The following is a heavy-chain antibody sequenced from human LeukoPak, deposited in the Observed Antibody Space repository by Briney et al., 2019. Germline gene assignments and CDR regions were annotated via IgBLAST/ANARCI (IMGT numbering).Heavy chain of an antibody. CDR3: AKRHLIADRGLDY. CDR1: GFLLSSYE. J-gene: IGHJ4*02. V-gene: IGHV3-48*03. CDR2: ISSSGSSI. Sequence: GGSLRLSCAASGFLLSSYEMNWVRQAPGKGLEWASYISSSGSSIYYADSVKGRFTTSRDNSKNTLYLQMNSLRAEDTALYYCAKRHLIADRGLDYWGQGTLVTVSS. D-gene: IGHD3-16*02.